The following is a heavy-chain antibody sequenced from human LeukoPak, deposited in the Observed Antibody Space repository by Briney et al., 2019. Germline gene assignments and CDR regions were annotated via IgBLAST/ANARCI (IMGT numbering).Heavy chain of an antibody. CDR3: AKASLSYYYDSSGYYYGVF. CDR1: GFTFSSYG. J-gene: IGHJ4*02. V-gene: IGHV3-23*01. D-gene: IGHD3-22*01. CDR2: ISGSGGST. Sequence: GGSLRLSCAASGFTFSSYGMSWVRQAPGKGLEWVSAISGSGGSTYYADSVKGRFTISRDNSKNTLYLQMNSLRAEDTAVYYCAKASLSYYYDSSGYYYGVFWGQGTLITVSS.